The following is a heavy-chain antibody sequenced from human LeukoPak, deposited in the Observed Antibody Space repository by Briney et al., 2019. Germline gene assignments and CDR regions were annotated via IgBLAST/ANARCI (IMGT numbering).Heavy chain of an antibody. V-gene: IGHV3-30*18. CDR2: ISFDGSNK. D-gene: IGHD6-6*01. CDR1: GFTFSSYG. CDR3: AKEYSRSSFFDY. Sequence: GESLKISCAASGFTFSSYGMHWVRQAPGKGLEWVAVISFDGSNKYYADSVKGRFTISRDNSKNTVYLQMNSLRAEDTAVYHCAKEYSRSSFFDYWGQGTLVTVSP. J-gene: IGHJ4*02.